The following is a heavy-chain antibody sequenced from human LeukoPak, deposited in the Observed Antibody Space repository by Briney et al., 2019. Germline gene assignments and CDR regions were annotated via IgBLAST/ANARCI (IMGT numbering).Heavy chain of an antibody. Sequence: PGGSLRLSCAASGFTFSNAWMSWVRQAPGKGLEWVGRIESKTDGGTTDYAAPVKGRFTISRDDSENTLYLQMNSLKTEDTAVYYCWAATPTSSLLSTVDYWGQGTLVTVSS. J-gene: IGHJ4*02. D-gene: IGHD1-26*01. CDR2: IESKTDGGTT. CDR1: GFTFSNAW. V-gene: IGHV3-15*04. CDR3: WAATPTSSLLSTVDY.